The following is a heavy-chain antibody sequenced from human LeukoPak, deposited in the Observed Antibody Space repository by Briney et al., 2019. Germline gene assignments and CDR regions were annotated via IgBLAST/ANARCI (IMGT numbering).Heavy chain of an antibody. CDR3: ARDSNQLREAFDI. Sequence: PSETLSLTCTVSGGSVSSGSYYWSWIRQPPGKGLEWIGYIYYSESTNYNPSLKSRVTISVDTSKNQFSLKLSSVTAADTAVYYCARDSNQLREAFDIWGQGTMVTVSS. CDR2: IYYSEST. J-gene: IGHJ3*02. D-gene: IGHD2-2*01. CDR1: GGSVSSGSYY. V-gene: IGHV4-61*01.